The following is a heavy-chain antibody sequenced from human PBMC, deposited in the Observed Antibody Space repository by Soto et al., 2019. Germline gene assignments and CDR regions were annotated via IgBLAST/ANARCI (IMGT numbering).Heavy chain of an antibody. CDR1: GGSFSGYC. Sequence: SETLSLTCAVYGGSFSGYCWSWIRQPPGKGLEWIGEINHSGITNYNPSLKSRVTISVDTSKNQFSLKLSSVTAADTAVYYCARGYSYGFYYYYGMDVWGQGTTVTVSS. CDR2: INHSGIT. CDR3: ARGYSYGFYYYYGMDV. J-gene: IGHJ6*02. V-gene: IGHV4-34*01. D-gene: IGHD5-18*01.